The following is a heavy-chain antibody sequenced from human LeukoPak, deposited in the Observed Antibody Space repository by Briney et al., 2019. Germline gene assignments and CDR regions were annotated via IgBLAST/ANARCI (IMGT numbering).Heavy chain of an antibody. CDR3: ASDKHVIKRFDS. D-gene: IGHD1-1*01. Sequence: SETLSLTCTVSGDSISTTTYYWGWIRQPPGKGLEWIGTIHYGGSTYYDLSLKGRVTISVDTSKNQFSLQLRLVTAADTAVYYCASDKHVIKRFDSWSQGTLVTVSS. CDR2: IHYGGST. V-gene: IGHV4-39*01. J-gene: IGHJ4*02. CDR1: GDSISTTTYY.